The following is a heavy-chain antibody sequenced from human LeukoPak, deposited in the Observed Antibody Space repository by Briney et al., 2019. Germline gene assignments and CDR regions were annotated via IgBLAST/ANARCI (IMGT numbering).Heavy chain of an antibody. CDR2: ISNNGGYT. D-gene: IGHD6-13*01. Sequence: GGSLRLSCAASGFTFSSSAMSWVRQAPGKGLEWVSAISNNGGYTYYADSVQGRFTISRDNSKSTLCLQMNSLRAEDTAVYYCAKADKRYSSSWYRFDYWGQGTLVTVSS. J-gene: IGHJ4*02. V-gene: IGHV3-23*01. CDR3: AKADKRYSSSWYRFDY. CDR1: GFTFSSSA.